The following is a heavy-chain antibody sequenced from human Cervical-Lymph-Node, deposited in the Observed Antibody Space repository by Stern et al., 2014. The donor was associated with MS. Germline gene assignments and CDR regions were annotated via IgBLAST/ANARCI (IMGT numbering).Heavy chain of an antibody. V-gene: IGHV1-18*01. J-gene: IGHJ4*02. Sequence: DQLVESGAEVKKPGASVKVSCKASGYTFTSYGFSWVRQAPGQGLEWMGWISVYNGDTNYAQKLQGRVTMTTETSTSTAYMELRSLRFDDTAVYYCARETPNCSGGSCYPRIDYWGQGTLVTVSS. CDR3: ARETPNCSGGSCYPRIDY. CDR1: GYTFTSYG. CDR2: ISVYNGDT. D-gene: IGHD2-15*01.